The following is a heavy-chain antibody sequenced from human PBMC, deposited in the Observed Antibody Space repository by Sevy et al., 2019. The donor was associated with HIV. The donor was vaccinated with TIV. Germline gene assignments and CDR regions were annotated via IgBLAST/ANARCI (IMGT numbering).Heavy chain of an antibody. CDR2: IWYDGSNK. D-gene: IGHD5-18*01. CDR3: ARDDTAMALYYYYYYGMDV. V-gene: IGHV3-33*01. Sequence: GGSLRLSCAASGFTFSSYGMHWVRQAPGKGLEWVAVIWYDGSNKYYADSVKGRFTISRDNSKNTLYLQMNSLRAEDTTVYYCARDDTAMALYYYYYYGMDVWGQRTTVTVSS. J-gene: IGHJ6*02. CDR1: GFTFSSYG.